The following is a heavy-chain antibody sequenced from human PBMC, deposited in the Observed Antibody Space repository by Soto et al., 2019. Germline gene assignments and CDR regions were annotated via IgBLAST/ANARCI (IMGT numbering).Heavy chain of an antibody. CDR2: IIPILGIA. Sequence: GASVKVSCKASVGTFSSYTISWVRQAPGQGLEWMGRIIPILGIANYAQKFQGRVTITADKSTSTAYMELSSLRSEDTAVYYCARAVNYDRSGYYSDYYYYGMDVWGQGTTVTVSS. CDR3: ARAVNYDRSGYYSDYYYYGMDV. D-gene: IGHD3-22*01. V-gene: IGHV1-69*02. CDR1: VGTFSSYT. J-gene: IGHJ6*02.